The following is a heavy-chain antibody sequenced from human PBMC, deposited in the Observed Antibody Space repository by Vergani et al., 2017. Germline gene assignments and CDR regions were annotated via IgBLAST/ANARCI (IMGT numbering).Heavy chain of an antibody. CDR1: GFTVSSNY. V-gene: IGHV3-66*01. Sequence: EVQLVESGGGLVQPGGSLRLSCAASGFTVSSNYMSWVRQAPGKGLEWVSVIYSGGSTYYADSVKGRFTISRDNSKNTLYLQMNSLRAEDTAVYYCAKDRAPRYYDSSGYSDDYWGQGTLVTVSS. CDR3: AKDRAPRYYDSSGYSDDY. J-gene: IGHJ4*02. CDR2: IYSGGST. D-gene: IGHD3-22*01.